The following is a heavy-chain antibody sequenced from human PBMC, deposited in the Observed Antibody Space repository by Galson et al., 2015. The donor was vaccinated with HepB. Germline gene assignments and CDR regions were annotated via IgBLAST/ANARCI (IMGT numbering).Heavy chain of an antibody. Sequence: KGLEWVANINEDGSQKSYGDSVKGRFTISRDNGKNSLYLQMNGLRVEDTAVYYCARFARIPDHWGQGTLVTVSS. V-gene: IGHV3-7*01. J-gene: IGHJ4*02. CDR2: INEDGSQK. D-gene: IGHD2-15*01. CDR3: ARFARIPDH.